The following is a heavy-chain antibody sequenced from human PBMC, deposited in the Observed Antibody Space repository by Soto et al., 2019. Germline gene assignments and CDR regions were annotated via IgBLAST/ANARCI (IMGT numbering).Heavy chain of an antibody. J-gene: IGHJ4*02. V-gene: IGHV4-30-4*01. CDR2: IYHTGSA. Sequence: QVQLQESGPGLVKPSQTLSLTCTVSGGSISSADYYWTWFRQPPGKGLEWVGYIYHTGSAYYNPSLKNRLSISIDTSRDQFSLKLSSVTDADTAVYYCATHPYYDYYSGDYVDSWGQGTLITVSS. CDR1: GGSISSADYY. CDR3: ATHPYYDYYSGDYVDS. D-gene: IGHD3-3*01.